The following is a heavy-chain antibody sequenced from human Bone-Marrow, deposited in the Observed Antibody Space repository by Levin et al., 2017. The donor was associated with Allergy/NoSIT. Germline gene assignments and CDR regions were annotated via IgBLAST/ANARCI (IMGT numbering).Heavy chain of an antibody. J-gene: IGHJ4*02. Sequence: GGSLRLSCAVSGFTFSSYAMSWVRQAPGKGLDWVSAISGSGTSTYYADSAKGRFTISRDNSMTTLYLQMNSLRAEDTAVYYCAKGAGWVAGAVALIWGQGTLVTVSS. V-gene: IGHV3-23*01. D-gene: IGHD6-19*01. CDR3: AKGAGWVAGAVALI. CDR2: ISGSGTST. CDR1: GFTFSSYA.